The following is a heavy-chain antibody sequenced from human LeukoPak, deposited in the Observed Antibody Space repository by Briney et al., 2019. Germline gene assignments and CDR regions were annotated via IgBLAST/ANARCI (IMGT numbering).Heavy chain of an antibody. CDR2: IIPIFGTA. J-gene: IGHJ4*02. D-gene: IGHD2-15*01. Sequence: SVKVSCKASGGTFSSYAISLVRQAPGQGLEWMGGIIPIFGTANYAQKFQGRVTITADESTSTAYMELSSLRSEDTAVYYCARKVAATGYFDYWGQGTLVTVSS. CDR1: GGTFSSYA. V-gene: IGHV1-69*13. CDR3: ARKVAATGYFDY.